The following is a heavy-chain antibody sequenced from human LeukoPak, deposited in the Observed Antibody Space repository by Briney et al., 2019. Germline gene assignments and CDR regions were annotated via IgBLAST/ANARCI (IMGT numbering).Heavy chain of an antibody. CDR1: GYTFTGYY. CDR3: ARDRSADIVVVPAAKGSYYYYMDV. J-gene: IGHJ6*03. V-gene: IGHV1-2*02. D-gene: IGHD2-2*01. CDR2: INPNNGGT. Sequence: ASVKVSCKASGYTFTGYYMHWVQQAPGQGLEWMGWINPNNGGTNYAQKFQGRVTMTRDTSISTAYMELSRLRSDDTAVYYCARDRSADIVVVPAAKGSYYYYMDVWGKGTTVTVSS.